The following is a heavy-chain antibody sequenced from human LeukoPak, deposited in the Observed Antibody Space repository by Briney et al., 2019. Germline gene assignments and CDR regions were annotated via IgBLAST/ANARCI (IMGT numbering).Heavy chain of an antibody. D-gene: IGHD1-26*01. V-gene: IGHV4-4*07. CDR2: IYTSGST. J-gene: IGHJ3*02. Sequence: PWETLSLTCTVSGGSISSYYWSWIRQPAGKGLEWIGRIYTSGSTNYNPSLKSRVTMSVDTSKNQFSLKLSSVTAADTAVYYCARVCCAGATGAFDIWGQGTMVTVSS. CDR1: GGSISSYY. CDR3: ARVCCAGATGAFDI.